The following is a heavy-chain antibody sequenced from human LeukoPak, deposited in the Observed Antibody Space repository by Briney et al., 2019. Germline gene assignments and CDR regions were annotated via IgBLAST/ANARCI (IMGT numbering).Heavy chain of an antibody. CDR1: GGTFSSYT. D-gene: IGHD3-22*01. Sequence: ASVKVSCKASGGTFSSYTISWVRQAPGQGLEWMGRIIPILGIANYAQKFQGRATITADKSTSTAYMELSSLRSEDTAVYYCARVSSGQDGTDVWGQGTTVTVSS. CDR2: IIPILGIA. CDR3: ARVSSGQDGTDV. J-gene: IGHJ6*02. V-gene: IGHV1-69*02.